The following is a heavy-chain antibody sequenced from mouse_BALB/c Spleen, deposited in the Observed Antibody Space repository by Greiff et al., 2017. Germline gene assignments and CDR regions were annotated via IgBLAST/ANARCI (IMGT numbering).Heavy chain of an antibody. CDR2: ISSGSSTI. D-gene: IGHD1-1*01. J-gene: IGHJ3*01. CDR3: SRSDYGSSYWFAY. CDR1: GFTFSSFG. Sequence: EVQRVESGGGLVQPGGSRKLSCAASGFTFSSFGMHWVRQAPEKGLEWVAYISSGSSTIYYADTVKGRFTISRDNPKNTLFLQMTSLRSEDTAMYYCSRSDYGSSYWFAYWGQGTLVTVSA. V-gene: IGHV5-17*02.